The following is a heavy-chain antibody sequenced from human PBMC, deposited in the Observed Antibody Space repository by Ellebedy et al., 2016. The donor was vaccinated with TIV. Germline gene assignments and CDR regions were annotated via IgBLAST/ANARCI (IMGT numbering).Heavy chain of an antibody. D-gene: IGHD3-22*01. Sequence: GESLKISCAASGFTFSRYAIGWVRQAPGKGLEWVSGIVGSGAQKYADSVGGRFTISRDNSKKTLYLQMNSLSAEDTAVYYCAKGRGGGSDSSAPRYYFDYWGLGTLVTVSS. CDR2: IVGSGA. CDR3: AKGRGGGSDSSAPRYYFDY. V-gene: IGHV3-23*01. CDR1: GFTFSRYA. J-gene: IGHJ4*02.